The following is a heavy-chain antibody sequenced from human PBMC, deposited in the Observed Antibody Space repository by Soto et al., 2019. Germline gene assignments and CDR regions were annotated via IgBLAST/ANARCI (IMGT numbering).Heavy chain of an antibody. J-gene: IGHJ4*02. D-gene: IGHD3-10*01. Sequence: GGSLRLSCAASGFTVSSNYISWARQAPGEGLVGVXVIXXGXXXXXAXXGNGRVTISRGNSKSTLYLEMNSLRGEDTAVHYCAMGLLWFGEPSDYWGQGTLVTVSS. CDR3: AMGLLWFGEPSDY. V-gene: IGHV3-53*01. CDR2: IXXGXXX. CDR1: GFTVSSNY.